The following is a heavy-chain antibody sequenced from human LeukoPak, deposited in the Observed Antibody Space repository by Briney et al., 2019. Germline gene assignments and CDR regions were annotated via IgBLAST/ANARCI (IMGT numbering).Heavy chain of an antibody. CDR2: ISSSSSYT. Sequence: PGGSLRLSCAASRFTFSSYSMNWVRQAPGKGLEWVSSISSSSSYTYYPDSVEGRFTISRDNAKNSLYLQMNSLRVEDTAVYYCARGRSSSGSMNEFWGQGTLVTVSS. CDR1: RFTFSSYS. V-gene: IGHV3-21*01. J-gene: IGHJ4*02. D-gene: IGHD3-10*01. CDR3: ARGRSSSGSMNEF.